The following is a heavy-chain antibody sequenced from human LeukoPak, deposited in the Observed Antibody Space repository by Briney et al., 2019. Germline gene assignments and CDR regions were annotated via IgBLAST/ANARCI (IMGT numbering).Heavy chain of an antibody. CDR3: ARGGTAVIAPYAFDI. V-gene: IGHV4-59*01. D-gene: IGHD4-23*01. CDR2: IYYSGST. J-gene: IGHJ3*02. Sequence: SETLSLTCTVSGGPISSYYWSWIRQPPGKGREWIGYIYYSGSTNYNPSVKSRVAMSVDTSKKQFSLKLSSLTAADTAVYYCARGGTAVIAPYAFDIWGQGTMVTVSS. CDR1: GGPISSYY.